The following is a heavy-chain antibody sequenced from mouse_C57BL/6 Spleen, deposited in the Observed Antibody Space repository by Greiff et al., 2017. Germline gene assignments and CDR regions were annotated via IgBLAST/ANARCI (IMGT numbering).Heavy chain of an antibody. CDR3: VRGYDDYAMDY. D-gene: IGHD2-2*01. Sequence: EVQRVESGAELVRPGASVKLSCTASGFNIKDDYMHWVKQRPEQGLEWIGWIDPENGDTEYASKFQGKATKTADTSSNTASRQISCLSSEDTAVYCCVRGYDDYAMDYWGQGASVTVAS. V-gene: IGHV14-4*01. CDR2: IDPENGDT. CDR1: GFNIKDDY. J-gene: IGHJ4*01.